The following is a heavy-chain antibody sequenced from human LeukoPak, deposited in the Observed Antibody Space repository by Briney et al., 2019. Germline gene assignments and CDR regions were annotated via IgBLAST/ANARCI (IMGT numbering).Heavy chain of an antibody. CDR1: GYSLSSYW. Sequence: GESLKISCKGSGYSLSSYWIGWVRQMPGKGLEWMGIIYPGDSDTRYSPSFQGQVTISADKSISTAYLQWSSLKASDTAMYYCARKYCSSTSCYPFDYWGQGTLVTVSS. J-gene: IGHJ4*02. D-gene: IGHD2-2*01. V-gene: IGHV5-51*01. CDR2: IYPGDSDT. CDR3: ARKYCSSTSCYPFDY.